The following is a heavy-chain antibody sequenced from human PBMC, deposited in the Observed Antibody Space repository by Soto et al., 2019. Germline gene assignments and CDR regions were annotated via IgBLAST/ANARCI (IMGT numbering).Heavy chain of an antibody. CDR2: IGGRGIAT. CDR1: GFAFRSYV. V-gene: IGHV3-23*01. D-gene: IGHD6-13*01. J-gene: IGHJ4*02. CDR3: ARDPVEAGDGPFDL. Sequence: EVQLLESGGGLVQPGGSLRLSCAASGFAFRSYVMSWVRQAPRKGLEWVSGIGGRGIATFYPNSVKGRFTISRDNSRNTLYLQINDLRADDTAMYYCARDPVEAGDGPFDLWGQGTLVIVSS.